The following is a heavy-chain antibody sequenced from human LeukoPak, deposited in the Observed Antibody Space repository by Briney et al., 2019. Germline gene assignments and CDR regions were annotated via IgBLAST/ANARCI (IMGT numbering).Heavy chain of an antibody. V-gene: IGHV4-59*01. CDR1: GGSISGFF. CDR2: IYYSGTT. Sequence: AETLSLTCTVSGGSISGFFWTWIRQSPGKGPEYIGYIYYSGTTDYNPTLKSQVSMSVDTSKNQFFLNLTSVTAADTAIYYCARVGYGSGSWGWFDPWGQGTLVTVSS. D-gene: IGHD3-10*01. J-gene: IGHJ5*02. CDR3: ARVGYGSGSWGWFDP.